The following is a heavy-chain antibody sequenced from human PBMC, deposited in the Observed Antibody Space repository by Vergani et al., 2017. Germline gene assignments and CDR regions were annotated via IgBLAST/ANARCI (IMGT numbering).Heavy chain of an antibody. J-gene: IGHJ4*02. CDR3: AHSGGYSSSWYGGDYFDY. Sequence: QITLKESGPTLVKPTQTLTLTCTFSGFSLSTSGVGVGWIRQPPGKALEWLALIYWNDDKRYSPSLKSRLTITKDTSKNQVVLTMTNMDPVDTATYYCAHSGGYSSSWYGGDYFDYWGQGTLVTVSS. CDR1: GFSLSTSGVG. V-gene: IGHV2-5*01. CDR2: IYWNDDK. D-gene: IGHD6-13*01.